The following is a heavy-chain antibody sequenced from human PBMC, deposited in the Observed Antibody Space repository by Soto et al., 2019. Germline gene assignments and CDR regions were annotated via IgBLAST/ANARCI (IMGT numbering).Heavy chain of an antibody. CDR3: AREAARALLWFGGGGYNWFDP. V-gene: IGHV3-30-3*01. CDR1: GFTFSSYA. J-gene: IGHJ5*02. Sequence: QVQLVESGGGVVQPGRSLRLSCAASGFTFSSYAMHWVRQAPGKGLEWVAVISYDGSNKYYADSVKGRFTISRDNSKNPLYLQMNSLRAEDRAVYSCAREAARALLWFGGGGYNWFDPWGQGTLVTVSS. D-gene: IGHD3-10*01. CDR2: ISYDGSNK.